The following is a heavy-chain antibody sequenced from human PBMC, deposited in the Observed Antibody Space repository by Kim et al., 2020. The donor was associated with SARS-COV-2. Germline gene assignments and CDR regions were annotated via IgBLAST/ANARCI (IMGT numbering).Heavy chain of an antibody. D-gene: IGHD3-3*01. CDR3: SSLNYDFWSGSYYFDS. CDR2: IKSKSDGGTA. V-gene: IGHV3-15*01. J-gene: IGHJ4*02. Sequence: GWSLRLSCAASGFTFRNVWMGWVRQAPGKGLEWVGRIKSKSDGGTADYAAPVKGRFTVSRDDSANMLYLQMNSLKYADTAVYFCSSLNYDFWSGSYYFDSWGQGTLVTVSS. CDR1: GFTFRNVW.